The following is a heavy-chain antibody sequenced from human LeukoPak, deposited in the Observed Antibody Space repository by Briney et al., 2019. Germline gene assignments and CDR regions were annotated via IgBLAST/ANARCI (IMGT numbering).Heavy chain of an antibody. CDR1: GGSFSGYY. J-gene: IGHJ5*02. V-gene: IGHV4-34*01. D-gene: IGHD2-2*01. Sequence: SESLSLTCAVYGGSFSGYYWSWIRQPPGKGLEWIGEINHSGSTNYNPSLKSRVTISVDTSKNQFSLKLSSVTAADTAVYYCARGYCSSTSCYPWFDPWGQGTLVTVSS. CDR3: ARGYCSSTSCYPWFDP. CDR2: INHSGST.